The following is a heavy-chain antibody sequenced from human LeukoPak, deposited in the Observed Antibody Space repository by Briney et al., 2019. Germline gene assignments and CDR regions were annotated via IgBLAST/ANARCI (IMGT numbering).Heavy chain of an antibody. J-gene: IGHJ6*04. Sequence: GGSLRLSCAASGFTFSSNWMHWVRQAPGKGLVWVSRINSDESSTNYADSVKGRFTISRDNAKNSLYLQMNSLRAEDTAVYYCAELGITMIGGVWGKGTTVTISS. CDR3: AELGITMIGGV. CDR1: GFTFSSNW. V-gene: IGHV3-74*01. CDR2: INSDESST. D-gene: IGHD3-10*02.